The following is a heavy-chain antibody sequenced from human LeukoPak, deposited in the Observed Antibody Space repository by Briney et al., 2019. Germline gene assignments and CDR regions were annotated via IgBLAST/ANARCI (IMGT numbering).Heavy chain of an antibody. V-gene: IGHV3-49*04. Sequence: PGGSLRLSCTTPGFAFDDFAMSWVRQPAGKGLEWVGFIRRRAYGGAAEYAASVEGRFIISRDGSKGIAYLQMNSLKTEDTAVYYCSGNGLVDFDYWGQGSRVIVSP. CDR1: GFAFDDFA. J-gene: IGHJ4*02. D-gene: IGHD1-14*01. CDR2: IRRRAYGGAA. CDR3: SGNGLVDFDY.